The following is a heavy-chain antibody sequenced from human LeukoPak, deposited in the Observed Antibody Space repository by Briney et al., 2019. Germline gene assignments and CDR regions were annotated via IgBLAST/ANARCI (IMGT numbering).Heavy chain of an antibody. D-gene: IGHD3-9*01. CDR3: ARADYDILTGAGWYFDY. J-gene: IGHJ4*02. CDR1: GFTFSSYW. Sequence: GSLRLSCAASGFTFSSYWMSWVRQAPGKGLEWVANIKQDGSEKYYVDSVKGRFTISRDNAKNSLYLQMNSLRAEDTAVYYCARADYDILTGAGWYFDYWGQGTLVTVSS. V-gene: IGHV3-7*01. CDR2: IKQDGSEK.